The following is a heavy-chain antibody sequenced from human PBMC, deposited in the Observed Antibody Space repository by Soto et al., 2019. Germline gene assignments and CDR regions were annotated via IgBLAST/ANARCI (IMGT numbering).Heavy chain of an antibody. Sequence: ASVKVSCKASGYTFTSYCISWVLQAPGEGLEWMGWISAYNGNTNYAQKLQGRVTMTTDTSASTAYMELRSLRSDDTAVYYCARDHPHYDFWSWSYYYYGMDVWGQGTTVTVSS. CDR3: ARDHPHYDFWSWSYYYYGMDV. CDR1: GYTFTSYC. D-gene: IGHD3-3*01. J-gene: IGHJ6*02. V-gene: IGHV1-18*04. CDR2: ISAYNGNT.